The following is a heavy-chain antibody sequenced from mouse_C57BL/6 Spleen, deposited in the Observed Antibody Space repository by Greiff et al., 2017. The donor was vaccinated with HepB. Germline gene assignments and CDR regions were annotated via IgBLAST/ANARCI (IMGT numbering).Heavy chain of an antibody. CDR1: GYTFTDYE. J-gene: IGHJ3*01. CDR3: TRPPLYSY. CDR2: IDPETGGT. V-gene: IGHV1-15*01. D-gene: IGHD2-1*01. Sequence: VQLKQSGAELVRPGASVTLSCKASGYTFTDYEMHWVKQTPVHGLEWIGAIDPETGGTAYNQKFKGKAILTADKSSSTAYMELRSLTSEDSAVYYCTRPPLYSYWGQGTLVTVSA.